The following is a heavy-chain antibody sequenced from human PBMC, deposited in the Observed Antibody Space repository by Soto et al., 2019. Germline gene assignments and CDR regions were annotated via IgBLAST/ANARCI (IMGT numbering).Heavy chain of an antibody. CDR2: INPNSGGT. Sequence: ASVKVSCKASGYTLTGYYMHWVRQAPGQGLEWMGWINPNSGGTNYAQKFQGRVTMTRDTSISTAYMELSRLRSDDTAVYYCASSGSSGYYLTGAFDIWGQGTMVTVSS. CDR1: GYTLTGYY. V-gene: IGHV1-2*02. D-gene: IGHD3-22*01. J-gene: IGHJ3*02. CDR3: ASSGSSGYYLTGAFDI.